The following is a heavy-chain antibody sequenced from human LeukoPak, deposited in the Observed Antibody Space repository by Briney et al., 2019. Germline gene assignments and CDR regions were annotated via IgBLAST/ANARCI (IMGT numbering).Heavy chain of an antibody. CDR2: INHSGST. Sequence: SETLSLTCAVYGGSFSGYYWSWIRQPPGRGLEWIGEINHSGSTNYNPSLKSRVTISVDTSKNQFSLKLSSVNAADTAVYYCARIGDSIXDFDYWGQGTLVTVSS. CDR1: GGSFSGYY. CDR3: ARIGDSIXDFDY. V-gene: IGHV4-34*01. D-gene: IGHD3-16*01. J-gene: IGHJ4*02.